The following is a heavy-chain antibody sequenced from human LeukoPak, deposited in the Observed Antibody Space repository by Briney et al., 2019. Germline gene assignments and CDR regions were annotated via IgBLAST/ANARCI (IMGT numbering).Heavy chain of an antibody. J-gene: IGHJ4*02. CDR2: ISGNGGNT. CDR3: AKDLLA. CDR1: GFTFDDYA. D-gene: IGHD3-3*01. Sequence: PGGSLRLSCAASGFTFDDYAMHWVRQTLGKGLEWVSLISGNGGNTYYADSVKGRFTISRDNSKDSLYLQMDSLRTEDIALYYCAKDLLAWGQGTLVTVSS. V-gene: IGHV3-43*02.